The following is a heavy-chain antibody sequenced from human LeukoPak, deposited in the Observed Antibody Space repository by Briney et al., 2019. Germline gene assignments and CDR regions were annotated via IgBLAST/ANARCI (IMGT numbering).Heavy chain of an antibody. CDR2: IYYTGTT. V-gene: IGHV4-59*12. Sequence: SETLSLTCTVSGASLSSDYWSWIRQPPGKGLEWIAYIYYTGTTNYNPSLKSRVTISVDTSKKQFSLKLSSVTAADTAVYYCARELVPYSGFYYYYYMDVWGKGTTVTVSS. D-gene: IGHD2-8*02. CDR3: ARELVPYSGFYYYYYMDV. CDR1: GASLSSDY. J-gene: IGHJ6*03.